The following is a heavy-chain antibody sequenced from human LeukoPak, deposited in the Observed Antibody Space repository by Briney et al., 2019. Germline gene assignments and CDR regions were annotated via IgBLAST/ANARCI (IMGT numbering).Heavy chain of an antibody. Sequence: SETLSLTCAVYGGSFSGYYWSWIRQPPGKGLEWIGEINHSGSTNYNPSLKSRVTISVDTSKNQFSLQLSSVTAADTAVYYCARGELLRYFDGLYDAFDIWGQGTMVTVYS. J-gene: IGHJ3*02. V-gene: IGHV4-34*01. CDR2: INHSGST. D-gene: IGHD3-9*01. CDR3: ARGELLRYFDGLYDAFDI. CDR1: GGSFSGYY.